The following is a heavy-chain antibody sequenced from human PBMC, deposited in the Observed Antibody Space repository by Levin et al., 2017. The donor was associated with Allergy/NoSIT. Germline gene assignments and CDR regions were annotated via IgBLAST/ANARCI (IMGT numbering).Heavy chain of an antibody. Sequence: GGSLRLSCAASGFTFSDYYMSWIRQAPGKGLEWVSYISSSGSTIYYADSVKGRFTISRDNAKNSLYLQMNSLRAEDTAVYYCARDHRDCSSTSCYNYYYGMDVWGQGTTVTVSS. D-gene: IGHD2-2*02. V-gene: IGHV3-11*01. CDR1: GFTFSDYY. J-gene: IGHJ6*02. CDR3: ARDHRDCSSTSCYNYYYGMDV. CDR2: ISSSGSTI.